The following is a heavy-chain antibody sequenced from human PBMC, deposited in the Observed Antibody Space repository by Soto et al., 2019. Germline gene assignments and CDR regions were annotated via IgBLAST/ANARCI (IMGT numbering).Heavy chain of an antibody. Sequence: QVQLVQSGAEVKKPGASVKVSCKASGYTFTSYYMHWVRQATGQGLEWLGIINPSGGSTSYAQKFQGRVTMTSDKSTSTVYMELSSLRSEDTAVYYCARDSGSDLTMIVVAGMDVWGQGTTVTVSS. V-gene: IGHV1-46*01. CDR3: ARDSGSDLTMIVVAGMDV. J-gene: IGHJ6*02. D-gene: IGHD3-22*01. CDR2: INPSGGST. CDR1: GYTFTSYY.